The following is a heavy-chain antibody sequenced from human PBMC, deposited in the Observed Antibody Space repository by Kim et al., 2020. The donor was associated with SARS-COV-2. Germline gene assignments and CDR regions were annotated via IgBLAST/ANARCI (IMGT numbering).Heavy chain of an antibody. CDR1: GFTFSSYG. D-gene: IGHD1-26*01. V-gene: IGHV3-33*01. J-gene: IGHJ4*02. Sequence: GGSLRLSCAASGFTFSSYGMHWVRQAPGKGLEWVAVIWYDGSNKYYADSEKGRFTISRDNSKNTLYLQMNSLRAEDTAVYYCARDGGGELPPGFDYWGQGTLVTVSS. CDR3: ARDGGGELPPGFDY. CDR2: IWYDGSNK.